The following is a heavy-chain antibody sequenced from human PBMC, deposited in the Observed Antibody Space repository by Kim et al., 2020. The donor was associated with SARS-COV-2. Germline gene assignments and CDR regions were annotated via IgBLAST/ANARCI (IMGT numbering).Heavy chain of an antibody. CDR3: ALHSFVFSAYYDY. J-gene: IGHJ4*02. CDR1: GGSISSCNCY. V-gene: IGHV4-39*01. Sequence: SETLSLTCTVSGGSISSCNCYWSWLRPRPGMGWVWFGYINYSTSTYYTPTIKSPITLSIYTTKNPLTLRPMTATATDMAVCSCALHSFVFSAYYDYWGQG. CDR2: INYSTST. D-gene: IGHD3-16*01.